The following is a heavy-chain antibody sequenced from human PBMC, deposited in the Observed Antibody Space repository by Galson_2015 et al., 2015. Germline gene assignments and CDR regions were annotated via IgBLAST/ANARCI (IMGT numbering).Heavy chain of an antibody. J-gene: IGHJ6*02. CDR3: AKDMDYSSPSYGMDV. CDR2: ISGSGGST. V-gene: IGHV3-23*01. CDR1: GFTFSSYA. D-gene: IGHD4-11*01. Sequence: SLRLSCAASGFTFSSYAMSWVRQAPGKGLEWVSVISGSGGSTYYADSVKGRFTISRDNSKNTLYLQMNSLRAEDTAVYYCAKDMDYSSPSYGMDVWGQGTTVTVSS.